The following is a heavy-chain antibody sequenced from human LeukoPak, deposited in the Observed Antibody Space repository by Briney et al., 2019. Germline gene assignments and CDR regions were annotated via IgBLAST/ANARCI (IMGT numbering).Heavy chain of an antibody. CDR2: IWYDGSNK. J-gene: IGHJ4*02. CDR1: GFTFSHYG. V-gene: IGHV3-30*02. CDR3: AKLSGNYSLDY. Sequence: GGSLRLSCLTSGFTFSHYGMHWVRQAPGKGLEWVSFIWYDGSNKYYSDSVKGRFTISRDNSKNTLYLQMNSLRAKDTAVYYCAKLSGNYSLDYWGQGTLVTVSS. D-gene: IGHD1-26*01.